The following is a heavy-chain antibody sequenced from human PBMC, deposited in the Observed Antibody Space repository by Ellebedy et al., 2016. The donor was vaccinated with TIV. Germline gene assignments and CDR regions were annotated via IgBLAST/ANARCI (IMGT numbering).Heavy chain of an antibody. D-gene: IGHD2-21*02. CDR3: ARTDPWQPIDD. CDR2: VYYSGSP. V-gene: IGHV4-39*01. J-gene: IGHJ4*02. Sequence: MPSETLSLTCSVSGGSVSSTRYYWAWIRQPPGKGLEYIGSVYYSGSPYYSPSFKSRGTLSADTSKNQFSLNLRTATAADTAVYYCARTDPWQPIDDWGQGILVSVSS. CDR1: GGSVSSTRYY.